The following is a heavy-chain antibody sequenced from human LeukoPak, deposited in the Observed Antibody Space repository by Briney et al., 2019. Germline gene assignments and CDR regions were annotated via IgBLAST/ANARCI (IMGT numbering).Heavy chain of an antibody. V-gene: IGHV4-31*03. CDR1: GGSISSGGYY. CDR3: ASPERYDILTGLDY. CDR2: IYYSGST. D-gene: IGHD3-9*01. Sequence: SETLSLTCTVSGGSISSGGYYWSWIRQHPGKGLEWIGYIYYSGSTYYDPSLKSRVTISVDTSKNQFSLKLSSVTAADTAVYYCASPERYDILTGLDYWGQGTLVTVSS. J-gene: IGHJ4*02.